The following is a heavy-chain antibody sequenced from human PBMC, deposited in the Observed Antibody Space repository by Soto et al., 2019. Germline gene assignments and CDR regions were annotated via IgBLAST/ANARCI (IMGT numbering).Heavy chain of an antibody. J-gene: IGHJ6*02. CDR2: ISYDGSNK. CDR1: GFTFSSYA. CDR3: ASGVYSSSAYYYYYGMDV. V-gene: IGHV3-30-3*01. D-gene: IGHD6-13*01. Sequence: SLRLSCAASGFTFSSYAMHWVRQAPGKGLEWVAVISYDGSNKYYADSVKGRFTISRDNSKNTLYLQMNSLRAEDTAVYYCASGVYSSSAYYYYYGMDVWGQGTTVTVSS.